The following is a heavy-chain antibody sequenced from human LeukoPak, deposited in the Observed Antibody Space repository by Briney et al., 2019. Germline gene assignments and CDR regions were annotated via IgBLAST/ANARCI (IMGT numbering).Heavy chain of an antibody. CDR2: VTGSGGGT. V-gene: IGHV3-23*01. D-gene: IGHD6-25*01. CDR3: AKGAASALVDWFDP. J-gene: IGHJ5*02. Sequence: GGSLRLSCAVSGITLSNYGMSWVRQAPGKGLEWVSSVTGSGGGTFYADSVKGRFTISRDNSQNTLYLQMNSLGAEDTAVYYCAKGAASALVDWFDPWGQGTLVTVSS. CDR1: GITLSNYG.